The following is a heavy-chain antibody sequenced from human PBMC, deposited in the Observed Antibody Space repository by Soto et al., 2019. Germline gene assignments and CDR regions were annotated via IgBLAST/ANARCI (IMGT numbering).Heavy chain of an antibody. D-gene: IGHD6-19*01. CDR2: INLSGSST. J-gene: IGHJ6*02. Sequence: ASVKVSCKASGYTFTSYYMHWVRQAPGQGLERMGIINLSGSSTSYAQKFQGRVTMTRDTSTSTVYMELSSLRSEDTAVYYCASTRRGGPDYSSGWYSYHSQPEYYYYYYGMDVWGQGTTVTVSS. CDR3: ASTRRGGPDYSSGWYSYHSQPEYYYYYYGMDV. V-gene: IGHV1-46*01. CDR1: GYTFTSYY.